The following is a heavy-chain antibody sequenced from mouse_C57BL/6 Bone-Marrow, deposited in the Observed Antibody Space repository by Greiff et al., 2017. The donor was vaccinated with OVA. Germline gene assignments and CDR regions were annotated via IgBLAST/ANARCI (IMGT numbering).Heavy chain of an antibody. V-gene: IGHV3-6*01. J-gene: IGHJ4*01. CDR3: AREAYYYGSSHYYAMDY. Sequence: VQRVESGPGLVKPSQSLSLTCSVTGYSITSGYYWNWIRQFPGNKLEWMGYISYDGSNNYNPSLKNRISITRDTSKNQFFLKLNSVTTEDTATYYCAREAYYYGSSHYYAMDYWGQGTSVTVSS. D-gene: IGHD1-1*01. CDR1: GYSITSGYY. CDR2: ISYDGSN.